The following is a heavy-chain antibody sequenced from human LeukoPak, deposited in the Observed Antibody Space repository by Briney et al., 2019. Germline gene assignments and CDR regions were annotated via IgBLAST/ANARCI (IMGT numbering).Heavy chain of an antibody. J-gene: IGHJ4*02. V-gene: IGHV3-23*01. CDR2: ISGSGGST. CDR1: GFTFSSYA. CDR3: ASVLMVYAPREAHYDY. Sequence: PGGSLRLSCAASGFTFSSYAMSWVRQAPGKGLEWVSAISGSGGSTYYADSVKGRFTTSRDNSKNTLYLQMNSLRAEDTAVYYCASVLMVYAPREAHYDYWGQGTLVTVSS. D-gene: IGHD2-8*01.